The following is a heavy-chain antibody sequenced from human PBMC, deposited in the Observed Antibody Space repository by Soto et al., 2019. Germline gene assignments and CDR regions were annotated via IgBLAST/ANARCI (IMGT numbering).Heavy chain of an antibody. D-gene: IGHD3-22*01. Sequence: SETLSLTCTVSGGSISSSSYYWGWIRQPPWKGLEWIGSIYYSGSTYYNPSLKSRVTISVDTSKNQFSLKLSSVTAADTAVYYCARHGEYYYDSSGPSTYYFDYWGQGXLVTVYS. CDR2: IYYSGST. V-gene: IGHV4-39*01. CDR3: ARHGEYYYDSSGPSTYYFDY. J-gene: IGHJ4*02. CDR1: GGSISSSSYY.